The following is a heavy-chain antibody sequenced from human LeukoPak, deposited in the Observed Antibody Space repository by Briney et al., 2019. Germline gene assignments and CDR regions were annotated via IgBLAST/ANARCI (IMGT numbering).Heavy chain of an antibody. CDR3: ARDHSSGRKFYYYGMDV. CDR2: INPNSGGT. D-gene: IGHD6-19*01. V-gene: IGHV1-2*06. CDR1: GYTFTGYY. J-gene: IGHJ6*02. Sequence: WASVKVSCKASGYTFTGYYMHWVRQAPGQGLEWMGRINPNSGGTNYAQKFQGRVTMTRDTSISTAYMELSRLRSDDTAVYYCARDHSSGRKFYYYGMDVWGQGTTVTVSS.